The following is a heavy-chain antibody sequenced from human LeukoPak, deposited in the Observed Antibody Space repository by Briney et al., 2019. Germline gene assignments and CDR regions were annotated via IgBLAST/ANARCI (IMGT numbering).Heavy chain of an antibody. D-gene: IGHD6-13*01. J-gene: IGHJ4*02. CDR2: IYYSGST. Sequence: SETLSLTCTVSGGSISGYYWSWIRQPPGKGLEWIGFIYYSGSTKYNPSLKSRVTISVDTSKNQFSLKLTSVTAADTAVYYCARHLRGEQQLSGFDYWGQGTPVTVSS. CDR1: GGSISGYY. V-gene: IGHV4-59*08. CDR3: ARHLRGEQQLSGFDY.